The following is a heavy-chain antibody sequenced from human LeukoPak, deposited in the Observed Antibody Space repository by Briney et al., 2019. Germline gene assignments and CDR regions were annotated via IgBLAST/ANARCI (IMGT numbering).Heavy chain of an antibody. CDR2: ISAYNGNA. D-gene: IGHD1-26*01. Sequence: AASVKVSCKASGYTFTSYGISWVRQAPGQGLEWMGWISAYNGNANYAQKLQGRVTMTTDTSTSTAYMELRSLRSEDTAVYYCARELVGATSNWFDPWGQGTLVTVSS. J-gene: IGHJ5*02. CDR1: GYTFTSYG. V-gene: IGHV1-18*01. CDR3: ARELVGATSNWFDP.